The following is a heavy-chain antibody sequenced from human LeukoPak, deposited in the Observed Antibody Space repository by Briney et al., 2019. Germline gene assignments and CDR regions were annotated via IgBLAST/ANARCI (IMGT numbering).Heavy chain of an antibody. CDR3: ARDYDFWSGCRLQLDY. CDR2: IKQDGSER. Sequence: AGGSLRLSCAASGFTFSSYWMSWVRQAPGKGLEWVAKIKQDGSERAYVDSVKGRFTISRDNAKNSLYLQMNSLRAEDTAVYYCARDYDFWSGCRLQLDYWGQGTLVTVSS. V-gene: IGHV3-7*01. J-gene: IGHJ4*02. CDR1: GFTFSSYW. D-gene: IGHD3-3*01.